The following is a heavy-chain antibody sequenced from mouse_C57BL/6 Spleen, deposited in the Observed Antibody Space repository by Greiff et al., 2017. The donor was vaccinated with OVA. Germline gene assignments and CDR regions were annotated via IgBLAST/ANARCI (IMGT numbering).Heavy chain of an antibody. CDR1: GYTFTDYN. D-gene: IGHD3-3*01. V-gene: IGHV1-18*01. J-gene: IGHJ2*01. CDR3: ARRGTDPLDY. Sequence: VQLKHSGPELVKPGASVKIPCKASGYTFTDYNMDWVKQSHGKSLEWIGDINPNNGGTIYNQKFKGKATLTVDKSSSTAYMELRSLTSEDTAVYYGARRGTDPLDYWGQGTTLTVSS. CDR2: INPNNGGT.